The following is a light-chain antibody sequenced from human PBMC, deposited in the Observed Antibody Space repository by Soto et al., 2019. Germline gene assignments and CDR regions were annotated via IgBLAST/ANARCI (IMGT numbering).Light chain of an antibody. CDR1: QTLSINS. J-gene: IGKJ1*01. V-gene: IGKV3-20*01. Sequence: EIVLTQSPDTLSLSPGERATLFCRASQTLSINSLAWYQQKPGQAPRLLIYAASTRDTGIPDRFNGSGSGTDFTLTITRLEPEDFAMYYCQQYSSSRTFGQGTKVEIK. CDR3: QQYSSSRT. CDR2: AAS.